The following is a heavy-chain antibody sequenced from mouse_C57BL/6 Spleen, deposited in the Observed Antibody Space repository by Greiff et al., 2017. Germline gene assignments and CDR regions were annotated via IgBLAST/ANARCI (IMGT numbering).Heavy chain of an antibody. CDR3: ARVYYGSSFDYFDY. J-gene: IGHJ2*01. V-gene: IGHV5-17*01. Sequence: DVKLQESGGGLVKPGGSLKLSCAASGFTFSDYGMHWVRQAPEKGLEWVAYISSGSSTIYYADTVKGRFTISRDNAKNTLFLQMTSLRSEDTSMYYCARVYYGSSFDYFDYWGPGTTLTVSS. CDR1: GFTFSDYG. CDR2: ISSGSSTI. D-gene: IGHD1-1*01.